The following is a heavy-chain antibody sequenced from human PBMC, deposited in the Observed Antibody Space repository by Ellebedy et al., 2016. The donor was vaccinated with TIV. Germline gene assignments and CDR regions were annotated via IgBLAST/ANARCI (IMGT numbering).Heavy chain of an antibody. CDR1: GYTFTGYY. V-gene: IGHV1-2*02. CDR2: INPNSGGT. D-gene: IGHD6-6*01. Sequence: ASVKVSCKASGYTFTGYYMHWVRQAPGQGLEWMGWINPNSGGTTYAQKFQGRVTMTRDTSTTTVYMEVNSLRSDDTAVYYCAAFPYLGSSSAYWGQGALVTVSS. CDR3: AAFPYLGSSSAY. J-gene: IGHJ4*02.